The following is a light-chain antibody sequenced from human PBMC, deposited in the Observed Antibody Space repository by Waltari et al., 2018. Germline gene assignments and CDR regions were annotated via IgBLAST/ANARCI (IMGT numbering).Light chain of an antibody. CDR3: CTHVGNANYV. V-gene: IGLV2-8*01. J-gene: IGLJ1*01. CDR1: SIYAGEHTY. Sequence: QSALTQPPSASGSPGQSVTISCTGTSIYAGEHTYSSWYQQHPGRAPNLMIYAVTRRPSGVPDRFSGSKSGITATLTVSGLQAEDEADYYCCTHVGNANYVFGTGTRVTVL. CDR2: AVT.